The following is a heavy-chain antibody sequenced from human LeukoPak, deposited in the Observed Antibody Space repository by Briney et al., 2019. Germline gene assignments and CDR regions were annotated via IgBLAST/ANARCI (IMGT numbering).Heavy chain of an antibody. Sequence: SETLSLTCTVSGASVNDYYWTRIRQTPGKGLEWIGYVHYSGSSDFNPSLKSRVTMSLASTENQLSLKVTSVTAADTAVYYCARGGWSLDFWGQGTLVTVSS. V-gene: IGHV4-59*02. J-gene: IGHJ4*02. CDR3: ARGGWSLDF. CDR1: GASVNDYY. CDR2: VHYSGSS.